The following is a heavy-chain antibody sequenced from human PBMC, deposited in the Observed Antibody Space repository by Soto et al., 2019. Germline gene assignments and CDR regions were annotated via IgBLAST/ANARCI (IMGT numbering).Heavy chain of an antibody. CDR2: IYWDDDK. D-gene: IGHD3-22*01. CDR1: GFSLSTSGVG. Sequence: QITLKESGPTLVKPTQTLTLTCTFSGFSLSTSGVGVGWIRQPPGKALEWLALIYWDDDKRYSPSLKSRLTITKDTSKNQVVLTMTNLDPVDTATYYCAHRDKTVGGSGYLQYAFDIWGQGTMVTVSS. J-gene: IGHJ3*02. V-gene: IGHV2-5*02. CDR3: AHRDKTVGGSGYLQYAFDI.